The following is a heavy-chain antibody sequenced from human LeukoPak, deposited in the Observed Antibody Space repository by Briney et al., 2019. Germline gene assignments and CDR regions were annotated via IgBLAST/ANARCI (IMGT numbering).Heavy chain of an antibody. CDR2: IYTSGST. D-gene: IGHD3-22*01. CDR3: AREGDYYDTSGTLDY. V-gene: IGHV4-61*02. J-gene: IGHJ4*02. CDR1: GGSISSGNY. Sequence: SETLSLTCTVSGGSISSGNYWSWIRQPAGKGLEWIGRIYTSGSTNYNPSLKSRVTISVDTSKNQFSLKLSSVTAADTAVYYCAREGDYYDTSGTLDYWGQGTLVTVSS.